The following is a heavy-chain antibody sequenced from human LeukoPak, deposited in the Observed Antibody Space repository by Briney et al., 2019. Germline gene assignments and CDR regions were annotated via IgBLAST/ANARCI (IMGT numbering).Heavy chain of an antibody. Sequence: GSLRLSCAASGFTFTSYAMNWVRQAPGKGLEWVSTISGSGSSTYYVDSVKGRFTISRDNSKNTLYLQMNSLRAEDTAVYYCARGVASAPRSAFDIWGQGTMVIVSS. J-gene: IGHJ3*02. CDR3: ARGVASAPRSAFDI. D-gene: IGHD6-13*01. CDR2: ISGSGSST. V-gene: IGHV3-23*01. CDR1: GFTFTSYA.